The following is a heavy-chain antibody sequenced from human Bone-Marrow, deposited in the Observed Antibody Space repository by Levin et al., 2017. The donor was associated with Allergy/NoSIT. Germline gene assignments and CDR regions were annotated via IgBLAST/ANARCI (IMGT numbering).Heavy chain of an antibody. D-gene: IGHD2-15*01. CDR1: GFTFDDYA. V-gene: IGHV3-9*01. Sequence: SCAASGFTFDDYAMHWVRQAPGKGLEWVSGISWNSGSRGYADSVKGRFTISRDNAKNSLYLQMNSLRPEDTALYYCARDKRAATPYYLDDWDQGTLVTVSS. CDR3: ARDKRAATPYYLDD. J-gene: IGHJ4*02. CDR2: ISWNSGSR.